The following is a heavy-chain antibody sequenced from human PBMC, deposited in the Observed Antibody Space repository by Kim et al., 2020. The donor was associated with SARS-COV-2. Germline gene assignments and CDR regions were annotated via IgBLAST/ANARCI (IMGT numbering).Heavy chain of an antibody. CDR2: IYPGDSDT. J-gene: IGHJ6*02. CDR1: GYSFTSYW. Sequence: GASLKISCKGSGYSFTSYWIGWVRQMPGKGLEWMGIIYPGDSDTRYSPSFQGQVTISADKSISTAYLQWSSLKASDTAMYYCARPPSSGWWGGLSDGMDVWGQGTTVTVSS. V-gene: IGHV5-51*01. D-gene: IGHD6-19*01. CDR3: ARPPSSGWWGGLSDGMDV.